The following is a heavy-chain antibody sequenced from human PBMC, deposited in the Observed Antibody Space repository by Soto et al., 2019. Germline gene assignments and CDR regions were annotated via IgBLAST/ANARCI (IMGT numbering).Heavy chain of an antibody. D-gene: IGHD3-16*01. Sequence: GASVKVSCKASGGTFSSYAISWVLQAPGQGLEWMGGIIPIFGTANYAQKFQGRVTITADESTSTAYMELSSLRSEDTAVYYCARGFEGGSSNYPYGMDVWGQGTTVTVSS. CDR1: GGTFSSYA. CDR2: IIPIFGTA. J-gene: IGHJ6*02. V-gene: IGHV1-69*13. CDR3: ARGFEGGSSNYPYGMDV.